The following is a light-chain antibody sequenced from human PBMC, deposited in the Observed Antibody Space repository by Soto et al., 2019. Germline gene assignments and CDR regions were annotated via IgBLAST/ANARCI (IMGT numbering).Light chain of an antibody. V-gene: IGKV1D-12*01. CDR3: QQANSFPFT. Sequence: DIRITHSPSSLSPYVLPRVTITCRASQGISSWLAWYQQKPGKAPKLLIYAASSLQSGVPSRFSGSGSGTDFTLTISSLQPEDFATYYCQQANSFPFTFGQGTRLEIK. J-gene: IGKJ5*01. CDR1: QGISSW. CDR2: AAS.